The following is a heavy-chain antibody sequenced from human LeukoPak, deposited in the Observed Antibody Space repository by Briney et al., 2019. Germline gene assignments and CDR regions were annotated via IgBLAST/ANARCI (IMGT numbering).Heavy chain of an antibody. CDR1: GGSISSSNW. Sequence: SGTLSLTCAVSGGSISSSNWWSWVRQPPGKGLEWIGEIYHSGSTNYNPSLKSRVTISVDKSKNQFSLKLSSVTAADTAVYYCARDRSIAAYYYYYMDVWGKGTTVTVSS. D-gene: IGHD6-6*01. J-gene: IGHJ6*03. CDR3: ARDRSIAAYYYYYMDV. V-gene: IGHV4-4*02. CDR2: IYHSGST.